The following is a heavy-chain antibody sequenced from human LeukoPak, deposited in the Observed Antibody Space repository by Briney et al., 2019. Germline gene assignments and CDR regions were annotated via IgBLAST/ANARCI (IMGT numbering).Heavy chain of an antibody. CDR1: GFTFSDYY. J-gene: IGHJ4*02. CDR3: ARGRSSWYSDY. Sequence: GSLRLSCAASGFTFSDYYMSWIRQPPGKGLEWIGEINHSGSTNYNPSLKSRVTISVDTSKNQFSLKLSSVTAADTAVYYCARGRSSWYSDYWGQGTLVTVSS. CDR2: INHSGST. D-gene: IGHD6-13*01. V-gene: IGHV4-34*01.